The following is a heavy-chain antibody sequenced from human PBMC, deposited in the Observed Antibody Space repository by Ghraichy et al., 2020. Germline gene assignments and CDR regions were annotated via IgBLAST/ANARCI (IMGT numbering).Heavy chain of an antibody. Sequence: ESLNISCIVSGGSISSSYWNWIRQAAGKGLEWIGRIYISGSTNYNPSFKSRVTMSVDTSKNQFSLKLSSVTAADTAVYYCARDRTDYVWGTSIGSFDIWGQGTMVTVSS. J-gene: IGHJ3*02. V-gene: IGHV4-4*07. CDR1: GGSISSSY. D-gene: IGHD3-16*01. CDR2: IYISGST. CDR3: ARDRTDYVWGTSIGSFDI.